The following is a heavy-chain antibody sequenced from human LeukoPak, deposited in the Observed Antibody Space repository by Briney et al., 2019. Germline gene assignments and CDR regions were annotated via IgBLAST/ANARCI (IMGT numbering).Heavy chain of an antibody. CDR3: ARDGAISPGGIDSFDI. D-gene: IGHD3-16*01. V-gene: IGHV1-18*01. CDR1: GGTFSSYA. J-gene: IGHJ3*02. Sequence: ASVKVSCKASGGTFSSYAISWVRQAPGQGPEWMGWISAYSGNRNYAQKFQGRVSMTTDTSTNTGYMELWSLRSDDTAVYYCARDGAISPGGIDSFDIWGQGTMVTVSS. CDR2: ISAYSGNR.